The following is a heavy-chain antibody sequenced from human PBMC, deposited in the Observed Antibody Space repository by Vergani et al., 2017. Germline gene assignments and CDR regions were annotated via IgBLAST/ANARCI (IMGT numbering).Heavy chain of an antibody. V-gene: IGHV3-30*03. CDR1: RSTFKTYG. CDR3: ARPVVVPAAPYYFDY. CDR2: IYYDGSNA. Sequence: QGQLVESGGGIVQPGRSLTLSCVASRSTFKTYGMHWVRQAPGKGLEWVGLIYYDGSNAYYADSVKGRFTISRDNSKNTLYLQMNTLRPEDTAVYSCARPVVVPAAPYYFDYWGQGTLVTVSS. D-gene: IGHD2-2*01. J-gene: IGHJ4*02.